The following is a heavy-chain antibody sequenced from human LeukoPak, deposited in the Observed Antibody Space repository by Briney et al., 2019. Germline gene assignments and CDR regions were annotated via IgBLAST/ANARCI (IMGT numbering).Heavy chain of an antibody. Sequence: LVKVSCKASGGTFSSYAISWVRQAPGQGLEWMGGIIPIFGTANYAQKFQGRVTITADKSTSTAYMELSSLRSEDTAVYYCARGGSEYQLLNWFDPWGRGTLVTVSS. D-gene: IGHD2-2*01. V-gene: IGHV1-69*06. CDR2: IIPIFGTA. J-gene: IGHJ5*02. CDR3: ARGGSEYQLLNWFDP. CDR1: GGTFSSYA.